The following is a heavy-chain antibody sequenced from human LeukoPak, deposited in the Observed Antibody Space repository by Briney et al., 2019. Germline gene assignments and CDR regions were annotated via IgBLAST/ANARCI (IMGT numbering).Heavy chain of an antibody. J-gene: IGHJ4*02. CDR2: ISAYNGNT. CDR1: GYTFTSYG. V-gene: IGHV1-18*01. CDR3: ARVPRDRIAGDY. D-gene: IGHD6-13*01. Sequence: ASVKVSCKASGYTFTSYGISWVRQAPGQGLEWMGWISAYNGNTNYAQKLQGRVTTTTDTSTSTAYMELRSLRSDDTAVYYCARVPRDRIAGDYWGQGTLVTVSS.